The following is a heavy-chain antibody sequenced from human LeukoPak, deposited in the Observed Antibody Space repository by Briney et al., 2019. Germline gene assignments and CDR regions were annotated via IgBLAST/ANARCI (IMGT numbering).Heavy chain of an antibody. Sequence: PSETLSLTCTVSGGSISSSSYYWGWIRQPPGKGLEWIGSIYYSGSTNYNPSLKSRVTISVDTSKNQFSLKLSSVTAADTAVYYCARAHILIGSGWYSLYYYYYGMDVWGQGTTVTVSS. CDR1: GGSISSSSYY. J-gene: IGHJ6*02. V-gene: IGHV4-39*07. CDR3: ARAHILIGSGWYSLYYYYYGMDV. CDR2: IYYSGST. D-gene: IGHD6-19*01.